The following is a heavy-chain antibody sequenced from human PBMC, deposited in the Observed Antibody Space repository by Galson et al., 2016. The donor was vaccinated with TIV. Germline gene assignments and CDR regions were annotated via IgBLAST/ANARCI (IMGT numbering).Heavy chain of an antibody. J-gene: IGHJ4*02. CDR1: GYIFTSWY. CDR3: ARGPGYTYGYIFDY. Sequence: SVKVSCKASGYIFTSWYMHWVRQAPGQGLEWVGIVNPSGGTTSYAQKFQGRVTMTRDTSTGTVYMELNSLRSEDTAVYYCARGPGYTYGYIFDYWGQGTLVTVAS. V-gene: IGHV1-46*01. D-gene: IGHD5-18*01. CDR2: VNPSGGTT.